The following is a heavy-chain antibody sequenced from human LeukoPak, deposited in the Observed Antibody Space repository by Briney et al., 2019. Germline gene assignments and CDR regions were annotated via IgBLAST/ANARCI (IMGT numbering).Heavy chain of an antibody. D-gene: IGHD5-18*01. Sequence: GGSLRLSCAASGFTFNSYSMNWVRQAPGKGLEWVSYISSSSSTIYYADSVKGRFTISRDNAKNSLYLQMNSLRAEDTAVYYCARDSEVDTAMVANDAFDTWGQGTMVTVSS. V-gene: IGHV3-48*04. J-gene: IGHJ3*02. CDR1: GFTFNSYS. CDR2: ISSSSSTI. CDR3: ARDSEVDTAMVANDAFDT.